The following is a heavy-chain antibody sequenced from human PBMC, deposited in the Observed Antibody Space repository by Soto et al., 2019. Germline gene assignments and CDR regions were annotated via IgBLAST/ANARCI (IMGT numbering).Heavy chain of an antibody. CDR3: AAEVPQQLARDYYYYGMDV. J-gene: IGHJ6*02. CDR1: GFTFTSSA. V-gene: IGHV1-58*01. CDR2: IVVGSGNT. D-gene: IGHD6-13*01. Sequence: ASVKVSCKASGFTFTSSAVQWVRQARGQRLEWIGWIVVGSGNTNYAQKFQERVTITRDMSTSTAYMELSSLRSEDTAVYYCAAEVPQQLARDYYYYGMDVWGQGTTVTVSS.